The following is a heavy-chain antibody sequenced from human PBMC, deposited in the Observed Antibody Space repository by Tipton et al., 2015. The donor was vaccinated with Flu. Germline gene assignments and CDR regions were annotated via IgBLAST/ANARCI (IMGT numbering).Heavy chain of an antibody. CDR3: ARDMPQGVVVIPPAQRSDF. CDR2: ISPYTGNS. V-gene: IGHV1-18*01. Sequence: QLVQSGAELKKPGASVKVSCQTSGYTFTTYGISWVRQAPGQGLEWMGWISPYTGNSNHAQRFQGRVTMTTDTSTSTAFMELRSLRSDDTAIYYCARDMPQGVVVIPPAQRSDFWGQGTLVTVSS. D-gene: IGHD2-2*01. CDR1: GYTFTTYG. J-gene: IGHJ4*02.